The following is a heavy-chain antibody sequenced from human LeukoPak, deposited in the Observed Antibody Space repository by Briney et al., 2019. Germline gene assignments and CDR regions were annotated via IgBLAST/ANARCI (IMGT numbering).Heavy chain of an antibody. CDR3: AKPKQQLVSQTYFDY. CDR2: ISGSGGST. D-gene: IGHD6-13*01. CDR1: GFTFSSYA. J-gene: IGHJ4*02. V-gene: IGHV3-23*01. Sequence: GRSLRLSCAASGFTFSSYAMSWVRQAPGKGLEWVSAISGSGGSTYYADSVKGRFTISRDNSKNTLYLQMNSLRAEDTAVYYCAKPKQQLVSQTYFDYWGQGTLVTVSS.